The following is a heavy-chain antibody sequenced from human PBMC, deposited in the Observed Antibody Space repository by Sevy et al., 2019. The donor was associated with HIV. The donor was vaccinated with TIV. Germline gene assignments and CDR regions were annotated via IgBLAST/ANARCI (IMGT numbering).Heavy chain of an antibody. J-gene: IGHJ4*02. D-gene: IGHD2-8*01. CDR1: GFTFAKYS. V-gene: IGHV3-23*01. Sequence: GGSLRLSCAASGFTFAKYSVSWVRQAPGKGLEWVSTFSFGCGRINYADSVKGRFTISRDDSMNTLFLQMNSLRAEDTATYFCAREGCTQPHDYWGQGTLVTVSS. CDR3: AREGCTQPHDY. CDR2: FSFGCGRI.